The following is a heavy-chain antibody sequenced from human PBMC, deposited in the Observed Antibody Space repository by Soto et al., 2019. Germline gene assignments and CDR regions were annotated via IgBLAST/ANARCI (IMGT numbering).Heavy chain of an antibody. Sequence: GGSLRLSCAASGFTFRSYWMHWVRQAPGKGLVWVSRINPDGRSTSYADSVKGRFTISRDNSKNTLYLQMNSLRAEDTAVYYCAKDVGWNGIFLNWFDPWGQGTLVTVSS. CDR3: AKDVGWNGIFLNWFDP. V-gene: IGHV3-74*01. CDR2: INPDGRST. CDR1: GFTFRSYW. J-gene: IGHJ5*02. D-gene: IGHD1-1*01.